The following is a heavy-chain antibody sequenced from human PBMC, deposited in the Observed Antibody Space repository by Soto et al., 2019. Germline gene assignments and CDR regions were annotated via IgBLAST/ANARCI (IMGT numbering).Heavy chain of an antibody. J-gene: IGHJ4*02. V-gene: IGHV3-23*01. CDR3: AKGGDSVYGPLDY. D-gene: IGHD4-17*01. CDR1: GFTFSSYA. CDR2: VSGTGTLT. Sequence: EVQLLESGGGLVQPGGSLRLSCAASGFTFSSYAMNWVRQAPGKGLEWVSSVSGTGTLTYYADSVKGRFTISRDTSKKMLYLQMNSLRAEDTAVYYCAKGGDSVYGPLDYWGQGTQVTVSS.